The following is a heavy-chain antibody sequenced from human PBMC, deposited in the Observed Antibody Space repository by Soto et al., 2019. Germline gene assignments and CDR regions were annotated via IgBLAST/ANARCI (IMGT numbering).Heavy chain of an antibody. D-gene: IGHD6-19*01. J-gene: IGHJ6*02. CDR3: ARDNSSCLWNYYYYGMDV. CDR2: IDPSGGST. Sequence: QVQLVQSGAEVKKPGASAKVSCKASGYTFTSYYMHWVRQAPGQGLEWMGIIDPSGGSTSYAQKFQGTVTMTRDTSTSTVYMELSGLRSEDMAVYYCARDNSSCLWNYYYYGMDVWGHGTTVTVSS. V-gene: IGHV1-46*01. CDR1: GYTFTSYY.